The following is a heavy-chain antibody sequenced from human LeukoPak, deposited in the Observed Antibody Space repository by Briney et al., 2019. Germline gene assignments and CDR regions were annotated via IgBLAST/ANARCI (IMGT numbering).Heavy chain of an antibody. CDR3: GGTFPYCGGGSRGF. V-gene: IGHV3-7*01. CDR1: GLAFSDYW. Sequence: GGSLRLSCAASGLAFSDYWMSWVRQAPGKGLEWVANIKPDGGHQNYVDSVKGRFTTSRDNAKNSLYLQMNSLRAEDTAIYYRGGTFPYCGGGSRGFGGQGTLVTVSS. CDR2: IKPDGGHQ. J-gene: IGHJ4*02. D-gene: IGHD2-15*01.